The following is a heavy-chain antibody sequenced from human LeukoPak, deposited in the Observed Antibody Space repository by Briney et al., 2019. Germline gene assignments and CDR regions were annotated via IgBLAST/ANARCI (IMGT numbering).Heavy chain of an antibody. J-gene: IGHJ6*03. D-gene: IGHD2-2*01. CDR3: AKRAGDCTSTSCYLYYYYYMDV. CDR2: TSGSGGST. Sequence: PGGSLRLSCAASGFTFSSYAMSWVRQAPGKGLEWVSGTSGSGGSTYYADSVKGRFTISRDSSKNTFYLQMNSLRAEDTAVYYCAKRAGDCTSTSCYLYYYYYMDVWGKGTTVTVSS. CDR1: GFTFSSYA. V-gene: IGHV3-23*01.